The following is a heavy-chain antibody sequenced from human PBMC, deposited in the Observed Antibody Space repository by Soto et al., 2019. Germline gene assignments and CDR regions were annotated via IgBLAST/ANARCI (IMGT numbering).Heavy chain of an antibody. J-gene: IGHJ6*02. V-gene: IGHV4-39*01. CDR1: GVSISSSSYY. Sequence: SGTLSLTCTVSGVSISSSSYYWGWIRQPTGKGLEWIGSIYYSGSTYYNPSLKSRITISVDTSKNQFSLKLSSVTAADSAVYYCARQDYDGGRGYFGLDVSVQGTTVTV. CDR2: IYYSGST. CDR3: ARQDYDGGRGYFGLDV. D-gene: IGHD3-16*01.